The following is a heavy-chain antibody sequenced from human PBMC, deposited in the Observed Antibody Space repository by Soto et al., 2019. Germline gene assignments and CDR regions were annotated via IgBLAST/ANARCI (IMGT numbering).Heavy chain of an antibody. Sequence: GGSLRLSCAASGFTFSSYAMSWVRQAPGKGLEWVSAISGSGGSTYYADSVKGRFTISRDNSKNTLYLQMNGLRAEDTAVYYCAKGINDIVVVPASIGSAALDIWGQGTMVTVSS. CDR2: ISGSGGST. J-gene: IGHJ3*02. CDR3: AKGINDIVVVPASIGSAALDI. V-gene: IGHV3-23*01. D-gene: IGHD2-2*01. CDR1: GFTFSSYA.